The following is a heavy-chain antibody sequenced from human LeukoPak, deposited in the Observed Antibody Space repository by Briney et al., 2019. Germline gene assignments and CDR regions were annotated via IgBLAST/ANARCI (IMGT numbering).Heavy chain of an antibody. V-gene: IGHV4-39*07. D-gene: IGHD6-19*01. J-gene: IGHJ4*02. CDR3: ARRIGSVTSGWYSG. CDR2: INHSGST. Sequence: SETLSLTCTVSGGSISSSHYYWGWIRQPPGKGLEWIGEINHSGSTNYNPSLKSRVTISVDTSKNQFSLKLSSVTAADTAVYYCARRIGSVTSGWYSGWGQGTLVTVSS. CDR1: GGSISSSHYY.